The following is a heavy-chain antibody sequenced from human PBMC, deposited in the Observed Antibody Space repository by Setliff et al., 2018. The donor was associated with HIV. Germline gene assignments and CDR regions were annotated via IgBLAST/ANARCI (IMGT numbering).Heavy chain of an antibody. CDR1: GYAFTSYG. J-gene: IGHJ4*02. V-gene: IGHV1-18*01. CDR3: ARDRPPDTPGMGLYLDY. Sequence: GASVKVSCKASGYAFTSYGISWVRQAPGQGLEWMGYFNPNNAASKFAQKFQGRVTMTRDTSTSTAYMELTSLTSDDTAVYYCARDRPPDTPGMGLYLDYWGQGTLVTVSS. CDR2: FNPNNAAS. D-gene: IGHD2-15*01.